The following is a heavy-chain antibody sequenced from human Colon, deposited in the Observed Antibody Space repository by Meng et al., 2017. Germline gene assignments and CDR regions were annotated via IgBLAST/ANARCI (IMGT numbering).Heavy chain of an antibody. J-gene: IGHJ4*02. D-gene: IGHD1-26*01. V-gene: IGHV4-39*01. CDR2: IYYSGST. Sequence: QPQLQESGPGLVKPSEALSLTCSGSGGSISTSGYYWGWIRQPPGKGLEWIGSIYYSGSTYYNPSLKSRVTISVDTSKNQFSLKLSSVTATDTAIYYCARQPRRGSHAHYFDYWGQGTLVTVSS. CDR1: GGSISTSGYY. CDR3: ARQPRRGSHAHYFDY.